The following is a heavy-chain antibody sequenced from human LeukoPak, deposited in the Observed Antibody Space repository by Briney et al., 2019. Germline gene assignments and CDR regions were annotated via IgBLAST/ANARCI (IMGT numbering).Heavy chain of an antibody. D-gene: IGHD3-22*01. V-gene: IGHV3-9*01. CDR1: GFTFDDYA. J-gene: IGHJ4*02. Sequence: PGGSLRLSCAASGFTFDDYAMHWVRQAPGKGLEWVSDISWNSGSIGYADSVKGRFTISRDNAKNSLYLQMNSLRAEDTALYYCAKGRGSYYDSSGFDYWGQGTLVTVSS. CDR2: ISWNSGSI. CDR3: AKGRGSYYDSSGFDY.